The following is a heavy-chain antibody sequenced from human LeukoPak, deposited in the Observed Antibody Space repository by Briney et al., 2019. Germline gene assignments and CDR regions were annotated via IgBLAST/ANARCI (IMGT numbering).Heavy chain of an antibody. D-gene: IGHD5-24*01. CDR1: GFTFSSYA. V-gene: IGHV3-23*01. Sequence: GGSLRLSCAASGFTFSSYAMSWVRQAPGKGLEWVSAISGSSGNTYYADSVKGRFTISRDNAKNSLYLQMNSLRAEDTAVYYCATESIELATIPLGYWSQGTLVTVSS. J-gene: IGHJ4*02. CDR3: ATESIELATIPLGY. CDR2: ISGSSGNT.